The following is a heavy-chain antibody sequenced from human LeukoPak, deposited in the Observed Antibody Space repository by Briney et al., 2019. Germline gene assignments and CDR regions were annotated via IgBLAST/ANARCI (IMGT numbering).Heavy chain of an antibody. CDR2: IKEDGTAK. CDR3: AARPDRGLGPLDF. Sequence: GGSLRLSCVASGFRFSDYWMSWVRQAPGKGLEWVANIKEDGTAKFYGDSVKGRFTVSRDNAQNSLFLQLNNLRAEDTAVYFCAARPDRGLGPLDFWGQGTLVTVSS. CDR1: GFRFSDYW. V-gene: IGHV3-7*03. J-gene: IGHJ4*02.